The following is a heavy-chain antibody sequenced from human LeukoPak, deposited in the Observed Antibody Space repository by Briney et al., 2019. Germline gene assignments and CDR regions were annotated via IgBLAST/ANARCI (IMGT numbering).Heavy chain of an antibody. CDR3: ARDEVGGPLNY. Sequence: QPGGSLRLSCAASGFTFSSYAMSWVRQAPGKGLEWVANIKEDGSQKNYVDSVKGRFTISRDNAKNAVYLQMNSLRGDDTAVYFCARDEVGGPLNYWGQGTLVIVSS. CDR2: IKEDGSQK. D-gene: IGHD3-16*01. V-gene: IGHV3-7*01. CDR1: GFTFSSYA. J-gene: IGHJ4*02.